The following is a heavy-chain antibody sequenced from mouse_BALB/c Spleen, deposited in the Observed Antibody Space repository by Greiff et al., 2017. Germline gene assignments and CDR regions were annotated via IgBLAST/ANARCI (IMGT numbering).Heavy chain of an antibody. V-gene: IGHV1-15*01. CDR1: GYTFTDYE. CDR2: IDPETGGT. J-gene: IGHJ3*01. D-gene: IGHD4-1*01. Sequence: QVQLQQSGAELVRPGASVTLSCKASGYTFTDYEMHWVKQTPVHGLEWIGAIDPETGGTAYNQKFKGKATLTADKSSSTAYMELRSLTSEDSAVYYCTRFGTFAYWGQGTLVTVSA. CDR3: TRFGTFAY.